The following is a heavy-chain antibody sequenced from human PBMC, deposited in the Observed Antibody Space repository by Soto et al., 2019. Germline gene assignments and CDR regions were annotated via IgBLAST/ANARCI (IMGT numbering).Heavy chain of an antibody. CDR3: ARETVLRYFDWNYYYGMDV. D-gene: IGHD3-9*01. Sequence: SETLSLTCTVSGGSISSSSYYWGWIRQPPGKGLEWIGSIYYSGSTYYNPSLKSRVTISVDTSKNQFSLKLSSVTAADTAVYYCARETVLRYFDWNYYYGMDVWGQGTTVTVSS. CDR2: IYYSGST. CDR1: GGSISSSSYY. J-gene: IGHJ6*02. V-gene: IGHV4-39*02.